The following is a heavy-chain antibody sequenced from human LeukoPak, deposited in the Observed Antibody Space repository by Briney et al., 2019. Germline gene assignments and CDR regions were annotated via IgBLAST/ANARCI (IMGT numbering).Heavy chain of an antibody. Sequence: EASVKVSCKVSGYTLTELSMHWVRQAPGKGLEWMGGFDPEDGETIYAQKFQGRVTMTEDTSTDTAYMELSSLRSEDTAVYYCATTRAYCGGDCYWYYFDYWGQGTLVTVSS. CDR1: GYTLTELS. CDR2: FDPEDGET. J-gene: IGHJ4*02. CDR3: ATTRAYCGGDCYWYYFDY. D-gene: IGHD2-21*02. V-gene: IGHV1-24*01.